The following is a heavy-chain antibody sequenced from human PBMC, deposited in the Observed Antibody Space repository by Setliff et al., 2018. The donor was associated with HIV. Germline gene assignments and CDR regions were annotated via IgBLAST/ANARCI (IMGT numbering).Heavy chain of an antibody. CDR2: INSSSGGT. V-gene: IGHV1-2*06. J-gene: IGHJ1*01. D-gene: IGHD3-3*01. CDR1: GYTFTGYH. CDR3: ARDEANYDFWSGSVEYFQH. Sequence: ASVKVSCKASGYTFTGYHLHWVRQAPGQGLEWMGRINSSSGGTNYALKFQGRVTMTRDTSISTAYMELRRLRSDDAAVYYCARDEANYDFWSGSVEYFQHWGQGTLVTVSS.